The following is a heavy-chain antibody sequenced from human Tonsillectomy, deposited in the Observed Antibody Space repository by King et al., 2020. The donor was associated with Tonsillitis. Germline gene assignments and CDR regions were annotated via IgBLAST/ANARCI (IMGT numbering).Heavy chain of an antibody. CDR1: GYAFTNYG. CDR2: ISGYNGRA. J-gene: IGHJ3*01. V-gene: IGHV1-18*04. Sequence: VQLVQSGAEVKKPGASVKLSCKTFGYAFTNYGVAWVRQAPGQGLEWMGWISGYNGRATFPQKAQDRLTLTTDTSTNTAYLELRSLRFDDTAIYYCARDLAAETADAFDVWGRGTLVSVSS. CDR3: ARDLAAETADAFDV. D-gene: IGHD6-13*01.